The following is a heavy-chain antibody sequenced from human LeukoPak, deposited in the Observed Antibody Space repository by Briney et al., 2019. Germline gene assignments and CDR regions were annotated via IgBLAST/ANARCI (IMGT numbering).Heavy chain of an antibody. CDR2: IKPNSGGT. D-gene: IGHD7-27*01. Sequence: GASVKVSCKASGYTFTDYYMHWVRQAPGQGLEWMGWIKPNSGGTNYAQKFQGRVTMTRDTSISTAYMELSRLRSDDTAVYYCARRLGIDHDAFHIWGQGTMVTVSS. CDR1: GYTFTDYY. V-gene: IGHV1-2*02. CDR3: ARRLGIDHDAFHI. J-gene: IGHJ3*02.